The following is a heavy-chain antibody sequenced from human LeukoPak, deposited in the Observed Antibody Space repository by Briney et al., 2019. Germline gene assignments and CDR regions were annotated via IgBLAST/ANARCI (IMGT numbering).Heavy chain of an antibody. CDR1: GFTFSSYS. J-gene: IGHJ6*02. V-gene: IGHV3-21*01. D-gene: IGHD2-15*01. CDR3: ARADCSGGSCYYYFAMDV. CDR2: ITGSSSYI. Sequence: GASLRLSCAASGFTFSSYSMNWVRQAPGKGLEWVSSITGSSSYIYYADSLKGRFTISRDNAKNSLYLQMNSLRAEDTAVYYCARADCSGGSCYYYFAMDVWGQGTTVTVSS.